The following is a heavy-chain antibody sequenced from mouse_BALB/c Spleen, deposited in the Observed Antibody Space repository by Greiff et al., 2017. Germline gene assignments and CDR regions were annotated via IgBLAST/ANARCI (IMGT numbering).Heavy chain of an antibody. D-gene: IGHD1-1*01. V-gene: IGHV5-6-5*01. CDR2: ISSGGST. CDR1: GFTFSSYA. J-gene: IGHJ4*01. Sequence: DVMLVESGGGLVKPGGSLKLSCAASGFTFSSYAMSWVRQTPEKRLEWVASISSGGSTYYPDSVKGRFTISRDNARNILYLQMSSLRSEDTAMYYCARGRELRGAAMDYWGQGTSVTVSS. CDR3: ARGRELRGAAMDY.